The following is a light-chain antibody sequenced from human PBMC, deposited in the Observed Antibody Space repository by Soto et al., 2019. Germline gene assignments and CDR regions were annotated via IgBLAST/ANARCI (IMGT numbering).Light chain of an antibody. V-gene: IGKV1-9*01. CDR1: QGISSY. CDR2: AAS. Sequence: IQLTQSPSSLSASVGDRVTITCRASQGISSYLAWYQQKPGKAPKLLIYAASSLQSGVPSRFSGSGSGTEFTLPINSLQPEDFATYYCQQLNSYPLTFGGGTKVEIK. J-gene: IGKJ4*01. CDR3: QQLNSYPLT.